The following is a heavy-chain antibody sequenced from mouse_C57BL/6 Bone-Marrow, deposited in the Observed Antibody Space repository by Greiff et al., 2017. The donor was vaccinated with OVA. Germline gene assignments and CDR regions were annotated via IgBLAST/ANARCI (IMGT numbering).Heavy chain of an antibody. Sequence: QVQLKQSGPELVKPGASVKISCKASGYAFSSSWMNWVKQRPGKGLEWIGRIYPGDGDTNYNGKFKGKATLTADKSSSTAYMQLSSLTAEDSAVYVCARGVLHWYYDVWGTGTTVTVSS. CDR2: IYPGDGDT. J-gene: IGHJ1*03. CDR1: GYAFSSSW. CDR3: ARGVLHWYYDV. V-gene: IGHV1-82*01.